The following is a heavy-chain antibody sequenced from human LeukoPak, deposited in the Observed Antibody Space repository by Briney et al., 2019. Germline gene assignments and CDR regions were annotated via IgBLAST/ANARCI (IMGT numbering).Heavy chain of an antibody. Sequence: GRSLRLSCAASGFTFSSYAMHWVRQAPGKGLEWVAVISYDGSNKYYADSVKGRFTISRDNSKNTLYLQMNSLRAEDTAVYYCARDLGYSSSWYRGDFDYWGQGTLVTVSS. D-gene: IGHD6-13*01. V-gene: IGHV3-30-3*01. CDR1: GFTFSSYA. CDR3: ARDLGYSSSWYRGDFDY. CDR2: ISYDGSNK. J-gene: IGHJ4*02.